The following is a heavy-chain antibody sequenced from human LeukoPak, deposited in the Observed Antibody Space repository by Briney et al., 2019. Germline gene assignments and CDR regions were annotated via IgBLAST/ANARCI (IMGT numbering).Heavy chain of an antibody. CDR1: GFTFSSYA. CDR3: AKDVGGYYFTYWSGCFDH. CDR2: ISSGGGST. V-gene: IGHV3-23*01. D-gene: IGHD3-10*01. J-gene: IGHJ4*02. Sequence: GGSLRLSCAGSGFTFSSYAMSWVRQAPGKGLEWVSGISSGGGSTYYADSVKGRFTISRDNPKNTLDLEMNSLRAEDTAVYYCAKDVGGYYFTYWSGCFDHWGQGTLVTVSS.